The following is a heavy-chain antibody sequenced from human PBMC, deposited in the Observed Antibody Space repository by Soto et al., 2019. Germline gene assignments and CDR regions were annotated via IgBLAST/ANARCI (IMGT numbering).Heavy chain of an antibody. J-gene: IGHJ3*01. CDR1: GFTFSDTL. D-gene: IGHD1-26*01. CDR2: INPANGNK. V-gene: IGHV1-3*01. CDR3: PRDIVSVSADANDDFDV. Sequence: QVQLVQSGAELKKPGASVNISCQASGFTFSDTLINWVRQGPGPRLEWMGWINPANGNKRYSESFQGRVTIASLSSASTAYVALSDLTSEDPAVYYCPRDIVSVSADANDDFDVWGQRTGITDS.